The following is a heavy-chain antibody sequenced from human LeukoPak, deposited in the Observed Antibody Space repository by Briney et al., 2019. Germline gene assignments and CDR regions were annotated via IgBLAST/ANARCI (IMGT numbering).Heavy chain of an antibody. CDR1: GFTFGDYA. CDR2: IRSKAYGGTT. D-gene: IGHD6-13*01. CDR3: TRVAAACTDDY. V-gene: IGHV3-49*04. Sequence: GSLSLSCPASGFTFGDYAISWVRHAPGKGRGWVGYIRSKAYGGTTEYAASVKGRFTISRDDSKSIAYLQMNSLKTEDTAVYYCTRVAAACTDDYWGQGTLVTVSS. J-gene: IGHJ4*02.